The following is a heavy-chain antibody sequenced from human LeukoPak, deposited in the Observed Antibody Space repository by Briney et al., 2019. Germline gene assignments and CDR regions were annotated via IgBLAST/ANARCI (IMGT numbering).Heavy chain of an antibody. D-gene: IGHD1-26*01. CDR2: IHYSGST. J-gene: IGHJ4*02. V-gene: IGHV4-39*07. CDR1: GGSISSSSYY. CDR3: ARARSGKWGFDY. Sequence: SETLSLTCTVSGGSISSSSYYWGWIRQPPGKGLEWIGSIHYSGSTYYNPSLKSRVTISIDTSKNQFSLKLSSVTAADTAVYYCARARSGKWGFDYWGQGTLVTVSS.